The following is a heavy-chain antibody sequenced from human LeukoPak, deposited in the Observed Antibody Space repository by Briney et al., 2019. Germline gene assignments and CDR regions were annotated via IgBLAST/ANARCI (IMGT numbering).Heavy chain of an antibody. CDR3: ARPASAYYVNEGFDI. CDR1: GDSITSYY. CDR2: IYHSGST. Sequence: SETLSLTCTVSGDSITSYYGNWIRQPPGKGREWIGHIYHSGSTNYNPSLKSRVTTSVDTSKNQISLKLSSVTAADTAVYYCARPASAYYVNEGFDIWGQGTMVTVSS. D-gene: IGHD3-3*01. J-gene: IGHJ3*02. V-gene: IGHV4-59*01.